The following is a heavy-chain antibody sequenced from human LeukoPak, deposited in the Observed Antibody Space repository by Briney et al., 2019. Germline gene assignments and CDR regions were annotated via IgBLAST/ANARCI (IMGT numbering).Heavy chain of an antibody. CDR3: ARTDYYHYMDV. CDR1: GYTFNSYS. V-gene: IGHV1-18*01. CDR2: INAYNGKT. Sequence: ASAKVSCKASGYTFNSYSITWVRQAPGQGLEWMGRINAYNGKTNYAQKFQGRVTMTTDTSMSTAYMELRSLRSDDTAVYYCARTDYYHYMDVWGEGTTVAISS. J-gene: IGHJ6*03.